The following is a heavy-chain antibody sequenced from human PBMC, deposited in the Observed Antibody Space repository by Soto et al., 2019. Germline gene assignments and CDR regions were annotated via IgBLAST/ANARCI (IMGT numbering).Heavy chain of an antibody. Sequence: QVQLQEAGPGLVKPSETISLTCTVSGVSITPSYWGWIRQPPGQGLEWIGHYSYSGSTHYDPSLKSRITLSEDTSKNQSSLKLSYVAAADTSVYHGARDEGNYSFDYWGQGTLVIVSS. CDR1: GVSITPSY. CDR3: ARDEGNYSFDY. CDR2: YSYSGST. V-gene: IGHV4-59*01. D-gene: IGHD3-10*01. J-gene: IGHJ4*02.